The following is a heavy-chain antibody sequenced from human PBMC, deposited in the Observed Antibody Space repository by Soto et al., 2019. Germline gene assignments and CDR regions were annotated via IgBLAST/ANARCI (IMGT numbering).Heavy chain of an antibody. CDR3: ARGYYYDSSGYYFPPHY. V-gene: IGHV3-48*02. Sequence: GGSLRLSCAASGFTFSSYSMNWVRQAPGKGLEWVSYISSSSSTIYYADSVKGRFTISRDNAKNSLYLQMNSLRDEDTAVYYCARGYYYDSSGYYFPPHYWGQGTLVTVSS. CDR2: ISSSSSTI. D-gene: IGHD3-22*01. J-gene: IGHJ4*02. CDR1: GFTFSSYS.